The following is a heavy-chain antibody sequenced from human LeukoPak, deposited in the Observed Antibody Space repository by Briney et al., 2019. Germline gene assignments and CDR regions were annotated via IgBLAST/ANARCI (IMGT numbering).Heavy chain of an antibody. CDR3: ARAGSSGYFDY. CDR1: GFTFSDYY. Sequence: GGSLRLSRAASGFTFSDYYMSWIRQAPGKGLEWVSYISSSGSTIYYADSVKGRFTISRDNAKDSLYLQMNSLRAEDTAVYYCARAGSSGYFDYWGQGTLVTVSS. CDR2: ISSSGSTI. V-gene: IGHV3-11*01. J-gene: IGHJ4*02. D-gene: IGHD3-22*01.